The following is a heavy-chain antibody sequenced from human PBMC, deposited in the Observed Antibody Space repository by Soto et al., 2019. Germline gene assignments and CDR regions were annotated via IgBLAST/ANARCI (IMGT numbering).Heavy chain of an antibody. V-gene: IGHV3-43D*04. Sequence: PGGSLRLSCAASGFTFDDYAMHWVRQAPGKGLEWVSLISWDGGSTYYADSVKGRFTISRDNSKNSLYLQMNSLRAEDTALYYCVKDIRARDSSEYDFWPHDYYGMDVWGQGTTVTVSS. CDR2: ISWDGGST. J-gene: IGHJ6*02. CDR1: GFTFDDYA. D-gene: IGHD3-3*01. CDR3: VKDIRARDSSEYDFWPHDYYGMDV.